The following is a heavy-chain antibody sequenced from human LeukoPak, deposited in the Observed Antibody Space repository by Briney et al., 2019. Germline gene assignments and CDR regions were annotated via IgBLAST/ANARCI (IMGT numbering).Heavy chain of an antibody. V-gene: IGHV3-21*01. CDR2: ISSSSSYI. D-gene: IGHD4-11*01. CDR1: GFTFSSYS. Sequence: SGRSLRLSCAASGFTFSSYSMNWVRQAPGKWLEWVSSISSSSSYIYYADSVKGRFTISRDNAKNSLYLQMNSLRAEDTAVYYCARDQYDYSNYKYFDYWGQGTLVTVSS. J-gene: IGHJ4*02. CDR3: ARDQYDYSNYKYFDY.